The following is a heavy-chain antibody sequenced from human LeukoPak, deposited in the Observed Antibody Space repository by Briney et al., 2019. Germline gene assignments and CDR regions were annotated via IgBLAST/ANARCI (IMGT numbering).Heavy chain of an antibody. V-gene: IGHV4-59*01. J-gene: IGHJ4*02. D-gene: IGHD6-19*01. CDR1: GGSISSYY. Sequence: KTSETLSLTCTVSGGSISSYYWSWIRQPPGKGLEWIGYIYYSGSTNYNPSLKSRVTISVDTSKNQFSLKLSSVTAADTAVYYCAREGIGIAVAGTLDYWGQGTLVTVSS. CDR3: AREGIGIAVAGTLDY. CDR2: IYYSGST.